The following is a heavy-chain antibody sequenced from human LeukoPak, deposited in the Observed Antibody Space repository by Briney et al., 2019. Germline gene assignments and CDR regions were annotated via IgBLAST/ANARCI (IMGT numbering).Heavy chain of an antibody. Sequence: GGSLRLSCAVSGFTVSSDYMTWVRQAPGKGLEWVSVIYNSGSTYYADSVKGRFTISRDNSKNTLYLQMNSLRAEDTAVYYCAKYAYSSLFDPWGQGTLVTVSS. CDR1: GFTVSSDY. V-gene: IGHV3-66*02. J-gene: IGHJ5*02. CDR2: IYNSGST. CDR3: AKYAYSSLFDP. D-gene: IGHD6-6*01.